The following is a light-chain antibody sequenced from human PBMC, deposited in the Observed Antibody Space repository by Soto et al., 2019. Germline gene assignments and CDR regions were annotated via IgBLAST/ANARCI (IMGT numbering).Light chain of an antibody. Sequence: DIQMTQSPSSLSASVGDRVTITCQASQDISNYLNWYQQKPGKAPKILIYDESVLEAGVPARFSGGGSGTHFTLTISSLQAEDVAIYYRQQFDNLPLAFGGWTKVEIK. CDR1: QDISNY. J-gene: IGKJ4*01. V-gene: IGKV1-33*01. CDR3: QQFDNLPLA. CDR2: DES.